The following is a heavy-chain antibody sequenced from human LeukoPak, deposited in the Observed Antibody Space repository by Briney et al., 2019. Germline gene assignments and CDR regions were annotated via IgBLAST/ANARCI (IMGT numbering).Heavy chain of an antibody. CDR3: ARGAVGATTIDY. CDR2: IYYSGST. D-gene: IGHD1-26*01. CDR1: GGSISSYY. V-gene: IGHV4-59*01. Sequence: SETLSLTCTVSGGSISSYYWSWIRQPPGKGLEWIGYIYYSGSTNYNPSLKSRVTISVDTSKDQFSLKLSSVTAADTAVYYCARGAVGATTIDYWGQGTLVTVSS. J-gene: IGHJ4*02.